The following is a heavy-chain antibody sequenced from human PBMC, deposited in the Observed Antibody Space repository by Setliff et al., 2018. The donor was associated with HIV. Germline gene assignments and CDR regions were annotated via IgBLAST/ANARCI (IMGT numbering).Heavy chain of an antibody. CDR1: GFTFENYG. J-gene: IGHJ4*02. Sequence: GGSLRLSCAASGFTFENYGINWVRQAPGKGLEWVSGINWNGGSKTYADSVKDRFTISRDNTRNTLFLQMNSLRVEDTGVYYCHSGYDSEEQSYFDYWGQGTLVTVSS. D-gene: IGHD5-12*01. CDR2: INWNGGSK. V-gene: IGHV3-20*04. CDR3: HSGYDSEEQSYFDY.